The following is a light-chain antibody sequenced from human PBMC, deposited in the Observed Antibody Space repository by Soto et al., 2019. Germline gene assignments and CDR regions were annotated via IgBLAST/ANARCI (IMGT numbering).Light chain of an antibody. CDR1: QSVSSY. V-gene: IGKV3-11*01. CDR3: QQRSNWGLT. Sequence: EIVLTQSPATLSLSPGERATLSCRASQSVSSYLAWYQQKPGQAPRLLIYDASNRATGIPARFSGSGYGTDFTLTISSLVPEDFAVYYCQQRSNWGLTFGGGTKVEIK. J-gene: IGKJ4*01. CDR2: DAS.